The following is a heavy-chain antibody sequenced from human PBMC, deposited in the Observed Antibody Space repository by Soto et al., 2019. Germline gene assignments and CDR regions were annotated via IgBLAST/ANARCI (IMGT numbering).Heavy chain of an antibody. D-gene: IGHD3-22*01. V-gene: IGHV3-23*01. CDR3: ARDSFISGFSKFDA. Sequence: PGGSLRLSCAASGFTFNNYAMNWVRQAPGKGLEWVSGISGSGGSTFYADSVKGRFTISRDNSKNTLYLQMNSLRAEDTAVYYCARDSFISGFSKFDAWGQGTLVTVSS. CDR2: ISGSGGST. CDR1: GFTFNNYA. J-gene: IGHJ5*02.